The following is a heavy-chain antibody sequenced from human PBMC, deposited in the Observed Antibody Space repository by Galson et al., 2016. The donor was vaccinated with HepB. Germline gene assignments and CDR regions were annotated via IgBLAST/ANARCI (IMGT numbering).Heavy chain of an antibody. Sequence: SLRLSCAVSGLTFSRYWMSWFRQAPGKGLEWVANIKEDGSAQYYVDSVRGRFTISRDNAKNSLFLQMDSLRAEDKAVYYCARENRGISPAYWGQGTLVTVSS. V-gene: IGHV3-7*03. CDR3: ARENRGISPAY. J-gene: IGHJ4*02. D-gene: IGHD3-10*01. CDR1: GLTFSRYW. CDR2: IKEDGSAQ.